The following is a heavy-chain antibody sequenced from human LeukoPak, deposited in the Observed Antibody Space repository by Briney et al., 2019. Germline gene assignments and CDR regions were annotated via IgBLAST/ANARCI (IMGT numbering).Heavy chain of an antibody. J-gene: IGHJ3*02. Sequence: PSETLSLTRTVSAYSISSGYYWGWIRQPPGKGLECIGTIYHSGSTYYNPSLKSRVTISVDTSKNQFSLRLSSVTAADTAVYYCARDRVDDSSGYYLSLNAFDIWGQGTMVTVSS. V-gene: IGHV4-38-2*02. D-gene: IGHD3-22*01. CDR3: ARDRVDDSSGYYLSLNAFDI. CDR1: AYSISSGYY. CDR2: IYHSGST.